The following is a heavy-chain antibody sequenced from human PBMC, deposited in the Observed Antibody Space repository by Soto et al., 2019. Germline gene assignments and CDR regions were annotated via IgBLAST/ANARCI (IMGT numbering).Heavy chain of an antibody. Sequence: QVQLVESGGGVVQPGRSLRLSCAASGFTFSSYAMHWVRQAPGKGLEWVAVISYDGSNKYYADSVKGRFTISRDNXKNTLYLQMNSLRAEDTAVYYCARDDGTTGTTGDYWGQGTLVTVSS. J-gene: IGHJ4*02. D-gene: IGHD1-1*01. V-gene: IGHV3-30-3*01. CDR2: ISYDGSNK. CDR1: GFTFSSYA. CDR3: ARDDGTTGTTGDY.